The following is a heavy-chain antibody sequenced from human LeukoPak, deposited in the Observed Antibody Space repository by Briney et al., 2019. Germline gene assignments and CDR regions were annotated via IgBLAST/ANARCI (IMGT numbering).Heavy chain of an antibody. CDR1: GFTFGKYW. CDR2: IELDGSEK. V-gene: IGHV3-7*03. J-gene: IGHJ4*02. D-gene: IGHD3-3*01. Sequence: GGSLRLSCVASGFTFGKYWMSWVRQAPGKGLEWVANIELDGSEKNYVDSVKGRFTISRDNTKNSLYLQMNSLRVEDTAVFYCARDQYDTWSRRGNFDSWGQGTLVIVSS. CDR3: ARDQYDTWSRRGNFDS.